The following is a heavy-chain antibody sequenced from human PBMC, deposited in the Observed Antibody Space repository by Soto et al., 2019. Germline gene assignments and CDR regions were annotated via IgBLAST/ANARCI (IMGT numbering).Heavy chain of an antibody. Sequence: ASVKVSCKASGYTFTGYHMHWVRQAPGQGVEGMGWINPNSGGTNYAQKFQGRPTMTRDTSISTAYMELSRLRSDDTAVYYCARDGYCSRTSCYFWFDPWGQGTRVTVSS. CDR1: GYTFTGYH. V-gene: IGHV1-2*02. J-gene: IGHJ5*02. D-gene: IGHD2-2*03. CDR2: INPNSGGT. CDR3: ARDGYCSRTSCYFWFDP.